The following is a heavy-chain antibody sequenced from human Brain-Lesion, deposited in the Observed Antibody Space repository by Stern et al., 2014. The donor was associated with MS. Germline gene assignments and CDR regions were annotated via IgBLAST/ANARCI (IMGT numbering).Heavy chain of an antibody. V-gene: IGHV3-7*01. CDR2: IKDDGPET. J-gene: IGHJ6*02. CDR1: GFTIGNYW. Sequence: VQLVESGGGLVQPGGSLTISCTAAGFTIGNYWMTWVRQAPGKGLASVANIKDDGPETNYVEAAKGRFTTHRDNARNSLYLQMNSLRVEDPALYYCARVYNTIYGIVTQRGSGMDVWGQGTTVIVSS. CDR3: ARVYNTIYGIVTQRGSGMDV. D-gene: IGHD3-3*01.